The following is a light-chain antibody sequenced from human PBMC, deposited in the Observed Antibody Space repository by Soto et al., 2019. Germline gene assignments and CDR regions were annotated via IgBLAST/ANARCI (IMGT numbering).Light chain of an antibody. CDR2: GAS. CDR3: QQVNSIPPT. J-gene: IGKJ2*01. CDR1: QGITNW. Sequence: DIQMTQSPSSLSASVGDRVTITCRASQGITNWLAWYQQKPGKAPDLLIYGASTLQSGVPSRFSGSGSGTDFTLTISSLQPEDSATYYCQQVNSIPPTFGQGTKLEIK. V-gene: IGKV1-12*01.